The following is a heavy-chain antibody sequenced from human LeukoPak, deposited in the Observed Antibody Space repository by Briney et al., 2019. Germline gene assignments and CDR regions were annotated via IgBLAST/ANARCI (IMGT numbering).Heavy chain of an antibody. CDR3: AKGRSSWFSGSFDY. J-gene: IGHJ4*02. CDR1: GFTFSTYA. Sequence: GGSLRPSCAASGFTFSTYAMSWVRQTPGKGLEWVSDIRGSGGSTNYADSVKGRFTISRDNSKNTLYLQMGSLRAEDTAVYYCAKGRSSWFSGSFDYWGQGTLVTVSS. V-gene: IGHV3-23*01. CDR2: IRGSGGST. D-gene: IGHD6-19*01.